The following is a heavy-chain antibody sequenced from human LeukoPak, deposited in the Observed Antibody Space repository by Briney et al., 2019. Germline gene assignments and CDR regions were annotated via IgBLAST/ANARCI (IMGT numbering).Heavy chain of an antibody. CDR1: GFTFSVYS. CDR2: ITASSRTK. CDR3: ARDITMVRTYYYNGMDV. Sequence: PGGSLRLSCAASGFTFSVYSMNWVRQAPGKGLEWVSYITASSRTKYYADSVKGRFSVSRDNAKNSLFLQMNSLRAEDTAVYYCARDITMVRTYYYNGMDVWSQGTTVTVSS. D-gene: IGHD3-10*01. J-gene: IGHJ6*02. V-gene: IGHV3-48*01.